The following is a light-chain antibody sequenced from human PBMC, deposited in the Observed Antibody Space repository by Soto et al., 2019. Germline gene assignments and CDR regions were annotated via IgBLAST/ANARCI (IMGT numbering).Light chain of an antibody. CDR2: DAS. V-gene: IGKV3-11*01. Sequence: EIVLTHSPGTLSLSPCERATLSSSASQSVSSRYLAWYQQKPGQAPRLLIYDASNRATGIPARFSGSGSGTDFTLTITSLEPEDFAVYYCQHRSNWPLTFGGGTKVDIK. CDR3: QHRSNWPLT. CDR1: QSVSSRY. J-gene: IGKJ4*01.